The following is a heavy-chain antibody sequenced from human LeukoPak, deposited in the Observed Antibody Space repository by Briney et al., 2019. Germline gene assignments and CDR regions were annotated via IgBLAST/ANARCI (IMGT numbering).Heavy chain of an antibody. J-gene: IGHJ3*02. D-gene: IGHD3-9*01. CDR1: GGSISSYY. V-gene: IGHV4-59*01. Sequence: SETLSLTCTVSGGSISSYYWSWIRQPPGKGLEWIGYIYYSGSTNYNPSLKSRVTISVDTSKNQFSLKLSSVTAADTAVYYCASHYDTVHDAFDIWGQGTMVTVSS. CDR3: ASHYDTVHDAFDI. CDR2: IYYSGST.